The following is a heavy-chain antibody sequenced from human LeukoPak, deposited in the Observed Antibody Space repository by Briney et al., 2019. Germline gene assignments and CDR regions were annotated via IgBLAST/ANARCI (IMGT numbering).Heavy chain of an antibody. Sequence: SETLSLTCTVSGGSISSYYWSWIRQPPGKGLEWIGYIYYSGSTNYNPSLKSRVTISVDTSKNQFSLQLSSVTAADTAVYYCARAEYSSSWYGHYYYGMDVWGQGTTVTVSS. V-gene: IGHV4-59*01. D-gene: IGHD6-13*01. CDR2: IYYSGST. CDR3: ARAEYSSSWYGHYYYGMDV. J-gene: IGHJ6*02. CDR1: GGSISSYY.